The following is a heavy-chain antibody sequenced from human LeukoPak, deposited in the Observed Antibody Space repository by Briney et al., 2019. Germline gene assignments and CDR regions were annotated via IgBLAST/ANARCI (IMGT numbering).Heavy chain of an antibody. CDR3: ARVLLDY. CDR1: GFTVRNNY. V-gene: IGHV3-53*01. Sequence: PGGSLRLSCAASGFTVRNNYMNWVRQAPGKGLEWVSGIYSDGSTYYADSVKGRFTISRDNSKNTLYLQMNSLRAEDTAVYYCARVLLDYWGQGTLVTVSS. J-gene: IGHJ4*02. CDR2: IYSDGST.